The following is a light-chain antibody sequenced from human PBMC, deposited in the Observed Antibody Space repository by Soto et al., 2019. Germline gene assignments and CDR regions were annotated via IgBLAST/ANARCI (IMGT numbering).Light chain of an antibody. J-gene: IGKJ2*01. CDR1: QSVSSY. V-gene: IGKV3-11*01. CDR3: QQRFNWPPKYT. Sequence: EIVLTQSPATLSLSPGERATLSCRASQSVSSYLAWYQQKPGQAPRLLIYDASNRATGIPARFSGSGSGTDFTLTIGSLEPEDFAVYYCQQRFNWPPKYTFGQGTKLEIK. CDR2: DAS.